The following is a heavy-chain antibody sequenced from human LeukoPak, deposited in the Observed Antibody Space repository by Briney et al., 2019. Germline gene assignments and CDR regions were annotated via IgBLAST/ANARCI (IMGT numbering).Heavy chain of an antibody. CDR2: IIPIFGTA. J-gene: IGHJ4*02. Sequence: GASVKVSCKASGGTFSSYAISWVRQAPGQGLEWMGRIIPIFGTANYAQKFQGRVTTTTDESTSTAYMELSSLRSEDTAVYYCARGPRGDYVDYWGQGTQVTVSS. CDR1: GGTFSSYA. CDR3: ARGPRGDYVDY. V-gene: IGHV1-69*05.